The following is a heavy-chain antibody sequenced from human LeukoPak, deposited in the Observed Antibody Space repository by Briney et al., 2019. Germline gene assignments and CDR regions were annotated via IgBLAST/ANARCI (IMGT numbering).Heavy chain of an antibody. V-gene: IGHV3-48*01. CDR1: GFTFSSYS. J-gene: IGHJ3*02. CDR3: ANFCPGNQYCTNGGHAFDI. Sequence: PGGSLRLSCAASGFTFSSYSMNWVRQAPGKGLEWVSFISGSGSTIYYADSVKGRFTISRDNSKNTLYLQMNSLRAEDTAVYYCANFCPGNQYCTNGGHAFDIWGQGTMVTVSS. D-gene: IGHD2-8*01. CDR2: ISGSGSTI.